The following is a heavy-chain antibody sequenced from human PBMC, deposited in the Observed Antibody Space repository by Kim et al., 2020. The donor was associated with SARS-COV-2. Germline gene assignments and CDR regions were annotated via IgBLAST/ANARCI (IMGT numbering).Heavy chain of an antibody. CDR3: ARDYARITGTHYYYYGMDV. CDR1: GFTFSSYW. V-gene: IGHV3-74*01. Sequence: GGSLRLSCAASGFTFSSYWMHWVRQAPGKGLVWVSRINSDGSSTSYADSVKGRFTISRDNAKNTLYLQMNSLRAEDTAVYYCARDYARITGTHYYYYGMDVWGQGTTVTVSS. CDR2: INSDGSST. J-gene: IGHJ6*02. D-gene: IGHD1-20*01.